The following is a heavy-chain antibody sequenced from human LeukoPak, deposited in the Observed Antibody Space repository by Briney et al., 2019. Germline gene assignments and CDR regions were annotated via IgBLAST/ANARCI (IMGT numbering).Heavy chain of an antibody. CDR2: INPNSGGT. Sequence: ASVKVSCKASGYTFTGYYMHWVRQAPGQGLEWMGWINPNSGGTNYAQKLQGRVTMTTDTSTSTAYMELRSLRSDDTAVYYCARAGYCSGGSCLRGVDYWGQGTLVTVSS. J-gene: IGHJ4*02. V-gene: IGHV1-2*02. CDR1: GYTFTGYY. CDR3: ARAGYCSGGSCLRGVDY. D-gene: IGHD2-15*01.